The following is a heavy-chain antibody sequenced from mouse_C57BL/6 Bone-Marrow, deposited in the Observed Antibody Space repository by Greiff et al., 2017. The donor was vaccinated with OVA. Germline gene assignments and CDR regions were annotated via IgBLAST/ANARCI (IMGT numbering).Heavy chain of an antibody. D-gene: IGHD3-3*01. J-gene: IGHJ2*01. CDR3: TPDAGTDY. V-gene: IGHV1-15*01. CDR2: IDPETGGT. CDR1: GYKFTDYE. Sequence: VQLQQSGAELVRPGASVTLSCKASGYKFTDYEMHWVKQTPVHGLEWIGAIDPETGGTAYNQKFKGKAILTADKSYSTAYMELRSLTSADAAVYYCTPDAGTDYWGQGTTLTVSS.